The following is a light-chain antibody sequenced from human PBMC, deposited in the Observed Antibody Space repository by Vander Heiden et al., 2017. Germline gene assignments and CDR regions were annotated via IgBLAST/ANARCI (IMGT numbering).Light chain of an antibody. Sequence: DIQMTHSPSSLSASVGDRVTITCQASQDISSYLNWYQQKPGKAPKLLIYDASNLETGVPSRFSGSGSGTDFTFTISSLQPEDIATYYCQQYDNHPLTFGEGTKVEIK. V-gene: IGKV1-33*01. CDR2: DAS. CDR3: QQYDNHPLT. J-gene: IGKJ4*01. CDR1: QDISSY.